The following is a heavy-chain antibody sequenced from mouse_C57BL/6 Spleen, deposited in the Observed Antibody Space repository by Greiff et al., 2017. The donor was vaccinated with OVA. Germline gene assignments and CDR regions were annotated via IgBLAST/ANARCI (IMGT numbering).Heavy chain of an antibody. CDR2: ISSGGDYI. CDR1: GFTFSSYA. D-gene: IGHD1-1*01. CDR3: TRDSTTVEGVMDY. J-gene: IGHJ4*01. Sequence: DVHLVESGEGLVKPGGSLKLSCAASGFTFSSYAMSWVRQTPEKRLEWVAYISSGGDYIYYADTVKGRFTISRDNARNTLYLQMSSLKSEDTAMYYCTRDSTTVEGVMDYWGQGTSVTVSS. V-gene: IGHV5-9-1*02.